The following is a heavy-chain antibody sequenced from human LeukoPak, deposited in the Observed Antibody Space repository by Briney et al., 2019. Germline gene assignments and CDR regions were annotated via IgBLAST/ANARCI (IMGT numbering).Heavy chain of an antibody. CDR3: AREGLGGDYHTRTDY. Sequence: GGSLRLSCAASGFTVSSNYMSWVRQAPGKGLEWVSVIYSGGSTYYADSVKGRFTISRDNSKNTLYLQMNSLRAEDTAVYYCAREGLGGDYHTRTDYWGQGTLVTVSS. J-gene: IGHJ4*02. D-gene: IGHD4-17*01. V-gene: IGHV3-53*01. CDR1: GFTVSSNY. CDR2: IYSGGST.